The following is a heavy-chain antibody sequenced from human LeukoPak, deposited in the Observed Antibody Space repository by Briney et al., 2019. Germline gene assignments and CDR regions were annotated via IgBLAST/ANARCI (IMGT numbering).Heavy chain of an antibody. J-gene: IGHJ4*02. CDR1: GFTFSSYS. CDR2: ISSSSSTI. V-gene: IGHV3-48*01. D-gene: IGHD5-12*01. Sequence: GGSLRLSCAASGFTFSSYSMNWVRQAPGKGLEWVSYISSSSSTIYYADSVKGRFTISGDNSKNTLYLQMNSLRAEDTAVYYCASTSGYTHYYFDYWGQGTLVTVSS. CDR3: ASTSGYTHYYFDY.